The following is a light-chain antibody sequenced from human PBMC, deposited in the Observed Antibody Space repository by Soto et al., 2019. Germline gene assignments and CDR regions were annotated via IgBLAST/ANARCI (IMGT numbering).Light chain of an antibody. CDR1: QSVTTW. CDR2: KAS. J-gene: IGKJ2*01. CDR3: QQYNTLSPYT. V-gene: IGKV1-5*03. Sequence: DIQMTQSPSTLSASVGDRVTITCRASQSVTTWLAWYQQKPGKAPKVLIYKASNLQSEVPSRFSGSGSGTEFTLTISSLQPDDFATYYCQQYNTLSPYTFGQGTKLEIK.